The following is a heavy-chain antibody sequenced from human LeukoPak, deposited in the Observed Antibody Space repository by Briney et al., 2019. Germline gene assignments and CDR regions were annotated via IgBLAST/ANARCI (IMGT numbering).Heavy chain of an antibody. J-gene: IGHJ4*02. CDR2: TNPNGGGT. D-gene: IGHD4-23*01. Sequence: ASVKASCKASGYTITGYYMHWVRQPAGQGLWLMGWTNPNGGGTNYAQKFQGRVTMTRDTSISTAYMELSWLRSDDTALYYCATDYAGNSVPDYWGQGTLVTVSS. V-gene: IGHV1-2*02. CDR3: ATDYAGNSVPDY. CDR1: GYTITGYY.